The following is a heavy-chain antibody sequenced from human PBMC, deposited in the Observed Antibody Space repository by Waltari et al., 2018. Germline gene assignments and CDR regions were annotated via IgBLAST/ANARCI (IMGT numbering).Heavy chain of an antibody. D-gene: IGHD2-2*01. Sequence: EVQLVESGGGLVKPGGSLRLSCAASGFTFSRYSMNWVRQAPGKGLEWVSSISSSSSYIYYADSVKGRFTISRDNAKNSLYLQMNSLRAEDTAVYYCARDGPAAPNYFDYWGQGTLVTVSS. J-gene: IGHJ4*02. CDR3: ARDGPAAPNYFDY. CDR1: GFTFSRYS. CDR2: ISSSSSYI. V-gene: IGHV3-21*01.